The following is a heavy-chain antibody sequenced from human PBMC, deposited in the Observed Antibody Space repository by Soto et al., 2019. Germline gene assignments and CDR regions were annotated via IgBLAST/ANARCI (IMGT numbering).Heavy chain of an antibody. Sequence: GGSLRLSCAASGFAFNTFNMHWVRQAPGKGLEWVSSITNNDYTAYTDSVTSRFTISRDNAKKSLYRQMNSLRAEDTAVYYCTLYDALFFDFWSQGALVTVSS. CDR1: GFAFNTFN. CDR2: ITNNDYT. D-gene: IGHD2-8*01. V-gene: IGHV3-21*01. J-gene: IGHJ4*02. CDR3: TLYDALFFDF.